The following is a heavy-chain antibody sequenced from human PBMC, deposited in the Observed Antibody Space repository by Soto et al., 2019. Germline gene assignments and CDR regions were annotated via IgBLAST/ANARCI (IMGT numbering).Heavy chain of an antibody. V-gene: IGHV4-34*01. CDR1: GGSFSGYY. CDR2: INHSGST. D-gene: IGHD6-13*01. J-gene: IGHJ6*02. Sequence: PSETLSLTCAVYGGSFSGYYWSWILQPPGQWLEWIGEINHSGSTNYNPSLKSRVTISVETSKNQFSMKLSSVTAADTAVYYCARAPGQQVGGSDYYYGMDVWGQGTTVTVSS. CDR3: ARAPGQQVGGSDYYYGMDV.